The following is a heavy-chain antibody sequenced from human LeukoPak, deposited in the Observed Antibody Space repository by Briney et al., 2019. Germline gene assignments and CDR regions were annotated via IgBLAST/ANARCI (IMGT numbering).Heavy chain of an antibody. Sequence: GGSLRLSCAASGFTFSSYAMSWVRQAPGKGLEWVSAISGSGGSTYYADSVKGRFTVSRDNSKNTLYLQMNSLRAEGTAVYYCAKYVVGATPRRNWFDPWGQGTLVTVSS. CDR1: GFTFSSYA. CDR3: AKYVVGATPRRNWFDP. V-gene: IGHV3-23*01. D-gene: IGHD1-26*01. J-gene: IGHJ5*02. CDR2: ISGSGGST.